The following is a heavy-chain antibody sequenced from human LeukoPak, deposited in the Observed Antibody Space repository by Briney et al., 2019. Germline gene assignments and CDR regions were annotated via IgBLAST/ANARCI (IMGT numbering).Heavy chain of an antibody. CDR3: ARGPPSGSYHADY. V-gene: IGHV1-18*01. D-gene: IGHD1-26*01. J-gene: IGHJ4*02. Sequence: VASVKVSCKASGDTFTTYGITWVRQAPGQGLEWMGWISGYNGNTEYTQKFQGRVTMTRDTSTSTVYMELSSLRSEDTAVYYCARGPPSGSYHADYWGQGTLVTVSS. CDR2: ISGYNGNT. CDR1: GDTFTTYG.